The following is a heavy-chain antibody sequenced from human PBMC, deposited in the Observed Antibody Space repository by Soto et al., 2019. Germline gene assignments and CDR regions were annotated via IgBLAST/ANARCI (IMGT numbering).Heavy chain of an antibody. CDR3: ARERYCSSTSCYFLPQASTNYYYGMDV. Sequence: WASVKVSCKASGYTFTGYYMHWVRQAPGQGLEWMGWINPNSGGTNYAQKFQGWVTMTRDTSISTAYMELSRLRSDDTAVYYCARERYCSSTSCYFLPQASTNYYYGMDVWSRGTTVTVS. CDR2: INPNSGGT. CDR1: GYTFTGYY. V-gene: IGHV1-2*04. D-gene: IGHD2-2*01. J-gene: IGHJ6*02.